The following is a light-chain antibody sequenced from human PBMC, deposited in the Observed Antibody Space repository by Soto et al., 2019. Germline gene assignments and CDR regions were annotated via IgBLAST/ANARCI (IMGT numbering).Light chain of an antibody. J-gene: IGKJ1*01. CDR2: AAS. V-gene: IGKV1-27*01. CDR3: QKTNSAPWT. CDR1: QGINNY. Sequence: RVTKSRVALSASVGDRVTISCRASQGINNYLAWYQQKPGKVPKLLIEAASTLQSGVPSRFSGSGSGTDFTLTISSLQPEDVATYYCQKTNSAPWTFGQGTNVAIK.